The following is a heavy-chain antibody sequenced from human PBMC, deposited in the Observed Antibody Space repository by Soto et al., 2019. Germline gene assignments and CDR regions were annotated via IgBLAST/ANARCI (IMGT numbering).Heavy chain of an antibody. CDR3: ARDAAIVVGGDWFDP. V-gene: IGHV3-7*01. CDR2: IKQDGSEK. CDR1: GFTFSSYW. J-gene: IGHJ5*02. D-gene: IGHD3-22*01. Sequence: EVQLVESGGGLVQPGGSLRLSCAASGFTFSSYWMSWVRQAPGKGLEWVANIKQDGSEKYYVDSVKGRFTISRDNAKNSLYLQRNSLRAEDTGVYYCARDAAIVVGGDWFDPWGQGTLVTVSS.